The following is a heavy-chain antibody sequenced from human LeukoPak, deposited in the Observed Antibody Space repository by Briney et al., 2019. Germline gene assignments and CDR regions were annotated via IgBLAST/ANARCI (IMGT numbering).Heavy chain of an antibody. CDR2: INHSGST. Sequence: SETLSLTCAVYGGSFSGYYWSWIRQPPGKGLEWIGEINHSGSTNYNPSLKSRVTISVDTSKNQFSLKLSSVTAADTAVYYCARDPSTYSSSWYRGYYYYYMDVWGKGTTVTVSS. D-gene: IGHD6-13*01. CDR3: ARDPSTYSSSWYRGYYYYYMDV. CDR1: GGSFSGYY. J-gene: IGHJ6*03. V-gene: IGHV4-34*01.